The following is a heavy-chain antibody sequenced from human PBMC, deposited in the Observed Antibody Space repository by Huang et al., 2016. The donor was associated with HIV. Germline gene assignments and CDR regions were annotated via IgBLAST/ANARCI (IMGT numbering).Heavy chain of an antibody. CDR1: GFTFSNHA. D-gene: IGHD6-25*01. V-gene: IGHV3-30-3*01. CDR2: ISKDGGKT. CDR3: ARDLQGRRPLNYFDH. J-gene: IGHJ4*02. Sequence: QVQLVDSGGGVVQPERSLRLSCAASGFTFSNHAMHWVRQAPGKGLVWVAVISKDGGKTDYTDAVKARFTISRDNSNNILYLEMKSLKADDTAVYYCARDLQGRRPLNYFDHWGQGALVIVS.